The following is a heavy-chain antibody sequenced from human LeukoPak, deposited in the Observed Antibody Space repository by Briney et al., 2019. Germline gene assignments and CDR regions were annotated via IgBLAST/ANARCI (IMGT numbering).Heavy chain of an antibody. D-gene: IGHD3-10*01. CDR3: ARCITMVRGITSWFDP. J-gene: IGHJ5*02. V-gene: IGHV4-34*01. Sequence: SETLSLTCAVYGGSFSGYYWSWIRQPPGKGLEWIGEINHSASTNYNPSLKSRVTISVDTSKNQFSLKLSSVTAADTAVSYCARCITMVRGITSWFDPWGQGTLVTVSS. CDR1: GGSFSGYY. CDR2: INHSAST.